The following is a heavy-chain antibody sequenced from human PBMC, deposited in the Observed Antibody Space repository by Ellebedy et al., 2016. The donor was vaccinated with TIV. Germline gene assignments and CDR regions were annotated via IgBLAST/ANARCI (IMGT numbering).Heavy chain of an antibody. CDR1: GYTFTDYY. Sequence: AASVKVSCKTSGYTFTDYYIHWVRQAPGQGLEWMAWSNPNSGGTNYAQKFQGRVTVTRDTSTSTAFLELSRLRSDDTAVYYCTRDLTNIMSGDYWGQGTLVTVSS. J-gene: IGHJ4*02. V-gene: IGHV1-2*02. CDR3: TRDLTNIMSGDY. CDR2: SNPNSGGT. D-gene: IGHD5/OR15-5a*01.